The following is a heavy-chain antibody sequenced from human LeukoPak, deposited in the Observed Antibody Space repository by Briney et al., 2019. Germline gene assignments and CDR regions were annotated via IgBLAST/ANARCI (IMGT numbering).Heavy chain of an antibody. CDR2: TYTRGST. CDR1: GGSINNYY. J-gene: IGHJ3*02. D-gene: IGHD2-15*01. V-gene: IGHV4-4*07. Sequence: SETLTLTCTVSGGSINNYYWSWIRQPAGKGLEWIGRTYTRGSTNYNPSLKSRATMSVDTSKNQFSLKLSSVTAADTAVYYCARGRYCSADICSGGDAFDIWGQGTMVSVSS. CDR3: ARGRYCSADICSGGDAFDI.